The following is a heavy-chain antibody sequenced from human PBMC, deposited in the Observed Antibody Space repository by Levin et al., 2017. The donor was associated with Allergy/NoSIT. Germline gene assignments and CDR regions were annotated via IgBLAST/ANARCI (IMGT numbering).Heavy chain of an antibody. J-gene: IGHJ4*02. CDR3: ARTTNMIMTTVTVFDY. CDR2: IIPIFGTA. Sequence: KISCKASGGTFSSYAISWVRQAPGQGLEWMGGIIPIFGTANYAQKFQGRVTITADKSTSTAYMELSSLRSEDTAVYYCARTTNMIMTTVTVFDYWGQGTLVTVSS. D-gene: IGHD4-11*01. V-gene: IGHV1-69*06. CDR1: GGTFSSYA.